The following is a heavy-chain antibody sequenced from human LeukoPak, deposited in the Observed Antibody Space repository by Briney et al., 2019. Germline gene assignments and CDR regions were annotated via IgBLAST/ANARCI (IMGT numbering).Heavy chain of an antibody. CDR3: ARRRTGIAVSSQGDAFDI. V-gene: IGHV4-39*01. J-gene: IGHJ3*02. CDR2: IYYSGST. D-gene: IGHD6-19*01. Sequence: PSETLSLTCTVSGGSISSSSYYWGWIRQPPGKGLEWIGSIYYSGSTYYNPSLKSRVTISVDTSKNQFSLKLSSVTAADTAVYYCARRRTGIAVSSQGDAFDIWGQGTMVTVSS. CDR1: GGSISSSSYY.